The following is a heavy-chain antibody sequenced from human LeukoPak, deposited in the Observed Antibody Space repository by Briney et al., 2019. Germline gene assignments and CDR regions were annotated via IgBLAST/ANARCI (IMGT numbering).Heavy chain of an antibody. CDR2: IYYSGST. CDR1: GGSISSSSYY. J-gene: IGHJ4*02. CDR3: ARDQVGYSSGWYGSAADY. V-gene: IGHV4-39*07. D-gene: IGHD6-19*01. Sequence: PETLSLTCTVSGGSISSSSYYWGWIRQPPGKGLEWIGSIYYSGSTYYNPSLKSRVTISVDTSKNQFSLKLSSVTAADTAVYYCARDQVGYSSGWYGSAADYWGQGTLVTVSS.